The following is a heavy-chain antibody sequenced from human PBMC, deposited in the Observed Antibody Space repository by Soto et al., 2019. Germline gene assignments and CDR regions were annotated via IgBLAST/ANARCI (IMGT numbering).Heavy chain of an antibody. CDR1: GYSFSNNW. V-gene: IGHV5-51*03. D-gene: IGHD6-25*01. CDR2: MHPGDSDT. CDR3: ARHNRDSSAWFEGWFDP. J-gene: IGHJ5*02. Sequence: EVQLVQSGAEVKKAGESLKISCKGSGYSFSNNWVGWVRQLPGKGLEWMGLMHPGDSDTRYSPSFQGQVTISADKSINPAFLEWSSLKPSDSSMYYCARHNRDSSAWFEGWFDPWGQGTLVTFSS.